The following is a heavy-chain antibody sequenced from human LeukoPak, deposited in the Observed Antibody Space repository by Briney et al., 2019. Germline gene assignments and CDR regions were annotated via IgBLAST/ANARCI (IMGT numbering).Heavy chain of an antibody. CDR3: ARSAMVRGVTFDY. CDR2: IRSDGSDT. V-gene: IGHV3-74*01. Sequence: PGGSLRLSCAASGFTFSDTWMHWVRQAPGEGLVWVSRIRSDGSDTRYAESVKGRFTISRDNAKNTLYLQMNSLRAEDTAVYYCARSAMVRGVTFDYWGQGTLVTVSS. D-gene: IGHD3-10*01. J-gene: IGHJ4*02. CDR1: GFTFSDTW.